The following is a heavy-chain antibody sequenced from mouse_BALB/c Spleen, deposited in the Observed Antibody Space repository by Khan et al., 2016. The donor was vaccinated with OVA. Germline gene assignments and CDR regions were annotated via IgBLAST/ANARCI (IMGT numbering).Heavy chain of an antibody. Sequence: EVELVESGGGLVQPAGSLKRSCAVSRFTISSYGMSSVRQTPDKRLELVATIDSNGGSTDYPDSVKRRITITGDNAKNALYLQMSSLTSEDTAMYYSARSAIWGQGTTLTVSS. V-gene: IGHV5-6-3*01. D-gene: IGHD2-12*01. CDR1: RFTISSYG. J-gene: IGHJ2*01. CDR2: IDSNGGST. CDR3: ARSAI.